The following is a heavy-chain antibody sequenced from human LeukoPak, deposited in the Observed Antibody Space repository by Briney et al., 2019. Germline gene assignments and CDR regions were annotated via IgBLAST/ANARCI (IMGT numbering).Heavy chain of an antibody. J-gene: IGHJ4*02. CDR2: IYSGGST. Sequence: GGSLRLSCAASGFTVSSNYMSWVRQAPGKGLEWVSVIYSGGSTYYADSVKGRFTISRDNSKNTLYLQMNSLRAEDTAVYYCARENTYYYDSSGYGYFDYWGQGTLVTVSS. CDR1: GFTVSSNY. V-gene: IGHV3-53*01. CDR3: ARENTYYYDSSGYGYFDY. D-gene: IGHD3-22*01.